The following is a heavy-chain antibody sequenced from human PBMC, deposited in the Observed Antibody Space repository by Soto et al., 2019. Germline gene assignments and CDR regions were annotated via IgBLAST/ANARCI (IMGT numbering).Heavy chain of an antibody. V-gene: IGHV1-3*01. CDR3: APSPENPVAVNYYYYGRDV. D-gene: IGHD6-19*01. J-gene: IGHJ6*02. CDR1: GYTFTSYA. CDR2: INAGNGNT. Sequence: GASVKVSCKASGYTFTSYAMHWVRQAPGQRLEWMGWINAGNGNTKYSQKFQGRVTITRDTSASTAYMELSSLRSEDTAVYYCAPSPENPVAVNYYYYGRDVGGQGTTVTVPS.